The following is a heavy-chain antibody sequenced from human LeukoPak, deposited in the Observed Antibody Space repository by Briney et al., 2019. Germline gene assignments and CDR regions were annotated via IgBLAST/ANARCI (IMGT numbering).Heavy chain of an antibody. J-gene: IGHJ5*02. CDR3: ARGPARYCSSTSCPKGANWFDP. V-gene: IGHV4-39*07. D-gene: IGHD2-2*01. CDR2: IYYSGST. CDR1: GGSISSSSYY. Sequence: SETLSLTCTVSGGSISSSSYYWGWIRQPPGKGLEWIGSIYYSGSTYYNPSLKSRVTISVDTSKNQFSLKLSSVTAADTAVYYCARGPARYCSSTSCPKGANWFDPWGQGTLVTVSS.